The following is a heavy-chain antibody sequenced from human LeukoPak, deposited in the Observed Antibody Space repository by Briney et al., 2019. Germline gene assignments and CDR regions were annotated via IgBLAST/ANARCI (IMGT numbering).Heavy chain of an antibody. D-gene: IGHD3-22*01. J-gene: IGHJ4*02. Sequence: ASVKVSCKASGYTFTGYYMHWVRQAPGQGLEWMGWINPNSGGANYAQKFQGRVTMTRDTSISTAYMELSRLRSDDTAVYYCARVDYYDSSGILWGQGTLVTVSS. CDR2: INPNSGGA. CDR1: GYTFTGYY. CDR3: ARVDYYDSSGIL. V-gene: IGHV1-2*02.